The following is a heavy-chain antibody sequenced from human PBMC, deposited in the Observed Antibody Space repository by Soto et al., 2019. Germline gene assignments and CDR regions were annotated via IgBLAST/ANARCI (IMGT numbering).Heavy chain of an antibody. D-gene: IGHD5-18*01. V-gene: IGHV4-30-4*01. CDR2: IYYSGTT. CDR3: ARALIQLWPHYYYGMDV. CDR1: GGSISSGDYY. Sequence: TXSLTCTVSGGSISSGDYYWSWIRQPPGKGLEWIGYIYYSGTTYYNPSLKSRVTISVDTSKNQFSLKVNSVTAADTAVYYCARALIQLWPHYYYGMDVWGQGTTVTVSS. J-gene: IGHJ6*02.